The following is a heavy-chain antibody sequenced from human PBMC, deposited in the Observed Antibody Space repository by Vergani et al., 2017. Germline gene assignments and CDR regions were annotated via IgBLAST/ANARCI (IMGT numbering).Heavy chain of an antibody. CDR3: ARDQVPAAIGLNVGNYMDV. V-gene: IGHV3-33*01. D-gene: IGHD2-2*01. CDR2: IWYDGSNQ. CDR1: RSTFRTYS. Sequence: QEQLVESGGGVVQPGRSLRLSCAASRSTFRTYSMHWVRQAPGKGLEWVGLIWYDGSNQYYADSVKGRFTISRDNSKNILYLQMSSLRAEDTAVYYCARDQVPAAIGLNVGNYMDVWGKGTTVTVSS. J-gene: IGHJ6*03.